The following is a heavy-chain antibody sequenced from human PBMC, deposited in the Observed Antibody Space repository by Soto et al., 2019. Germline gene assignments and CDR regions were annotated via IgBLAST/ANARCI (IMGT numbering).Heavy chain of an antibody. CDR1: GGSFSGYY. CDR3: ARRGEIVVTYGMDV. D-gene: IGHD3-22*01. Sequence: SETLSLTCAVYGGSFSGYYWSWIRQPPGKGLEWIGEINHSGSTNYNPSLKSRVTISVDTSKNQFSLKLSSVTAADTAVYYCARRGEIVVTYGMDVWGQGNTVTVS. CDR2: INHSGST. V-gene: IGHV4-34*01. J-gene: IGHJ6*02.